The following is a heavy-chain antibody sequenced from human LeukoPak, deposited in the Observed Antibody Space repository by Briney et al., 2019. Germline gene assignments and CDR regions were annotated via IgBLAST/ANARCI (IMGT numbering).Heavy chain of an antibody. J-gene: IGHJ4*02. CDR2: ISSSSSYI. CDR3: ARDRQDYYDSSGYYGDY. CDR1: GFTFSSYS. V-gene: IGHV3-21*01. D-gene: IGHD3-22*01. Sequence: GGSLRLPCAASGFTFSSYSMNWVRQAPGKGLEWVSSISSSSSYIYYADSVKGRFTISRDNAKNSLYLQMNSLRAEDTAVYYCARDRQDYYDSSGYYGDYWGQGTLVTVSS.